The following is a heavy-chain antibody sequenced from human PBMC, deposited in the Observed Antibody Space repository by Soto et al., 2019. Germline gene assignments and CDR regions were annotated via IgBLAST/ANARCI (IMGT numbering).Heavy chain of an antibody. V-gene: IGHV4-59*07. J-gene: IGHJ5*02. CDR2: IYYSGST. CDR3: ARVSYDYGDYSEVYWFDP. Sequence: SDTLSLTSTVSGGSINSYYWGWIRQPPGKGLEWIGYIYYSGSTNYNPSLKSRVTISVDTSKNQFSLKLSSVTAADTAVYYCARVSYDYGDYSEVYWFDPWGQGTLVTVSS. D-gene: IGHD4-17*01. CDR1: GGSINSYY.